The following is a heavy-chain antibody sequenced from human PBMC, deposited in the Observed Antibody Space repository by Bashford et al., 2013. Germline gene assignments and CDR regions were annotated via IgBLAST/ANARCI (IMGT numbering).Heavy chain of an antibody. D-gene: IGHD3-16*01. CDR2: MSDVGRHK. CDR1: GFTFSSYA. J-gene: IGHJ4*02. V-gene: IGHV3-30*04. CDR3: ARSPLGETLSFDT. Sequence: GSLRLSCAASGFTFSSYAMSWVRQTPGKGLEWVAVMSDVGRHKFYGAFVRGRFTIAADHSKNTLSLQMDSLIEEDAAVYHCARSPLGETLSFDTWGRGTLVTVSS.